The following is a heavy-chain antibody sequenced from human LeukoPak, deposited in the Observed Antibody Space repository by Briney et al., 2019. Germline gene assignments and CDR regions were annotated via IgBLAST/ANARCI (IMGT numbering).Heavy chain of an antibody. CDR3: AKRPGGTFDY. CDR2: IYHGGST. CDR1: GGSISSGGYY. J-gene: IGHJ4*02. Sequence: SQTLSLTCTVSGGSISSGGYYWSWIRQHPGKGLEWIGEIYHGGSTNYNPSLKSRVTISVDKSKNQFSLKLSSVTAADTAVYYCAKRPGGTFDYWGQGTPVTVSS. V-gene: IGHV4-31*09.